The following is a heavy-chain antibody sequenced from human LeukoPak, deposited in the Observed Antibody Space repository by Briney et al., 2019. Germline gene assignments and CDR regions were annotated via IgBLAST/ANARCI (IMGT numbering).Heavy chain of an antibody. J-gene: IGHJ6*03. CDR1: GFTFSSYW. Sequence: GRSLRLSCAASGFTFSSYWMHWVRQAPGKGLVWVSRINTDGSSTSYADSVKGRFTISRDNAKNTLYLQMNSLRAEDMAVYYCARDNDFWSGYYYYYYMDVWGKGTTVTVS. CDR2: INTDGSST. CDR3: ARDNDFWSGYYYYYYMDV. V-gene: IGHV3-74*01. D-gene: IGHD3-3*01.